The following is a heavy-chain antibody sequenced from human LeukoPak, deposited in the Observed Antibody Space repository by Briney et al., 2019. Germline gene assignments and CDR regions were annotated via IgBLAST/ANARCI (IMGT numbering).Heavy chain of an antibody. CDR1: GFTFSSYG. J-gene: IGHJ4*02. CDR2: ISYDGSNK. CDR3: ARAIYYDSSGYYYEYFDY. Sequence: GGSLRLSCAASGFTFSSYGMHWVRQAPGKGLERVAVISYDGSNKYYADSVKGRFTISRDNSKNTLYLQMNSLRAEDTAVYYCARAIYYDSSGYYYEYFDYWGQGTLVTVSS. V-gene: IGHV3-30*03. D-gene: IGHD3-22*01.